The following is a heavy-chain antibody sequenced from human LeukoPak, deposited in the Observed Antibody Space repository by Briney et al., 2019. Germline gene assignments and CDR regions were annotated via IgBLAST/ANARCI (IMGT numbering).Heavy chain of an antibody. CDR2: ISSSSSTI. Sequence: PGGSLRLSCAASGFTFSSYSMNWVRQAPGKGLEWVSYISSSSSTIYYADSVKGRFTISRDNAKNSLYLQMNSLRAEDTAVYYYAKATVTTRDYYYGMDVWGQGTTVTVSS. J-gene: IGHJ6*02. CDR3: AKATVTTRDYYYGMDV. D-gene: IGHD4-11*01. V-gene: IGHV3-48*01. CDR1: GFTFSSYS.